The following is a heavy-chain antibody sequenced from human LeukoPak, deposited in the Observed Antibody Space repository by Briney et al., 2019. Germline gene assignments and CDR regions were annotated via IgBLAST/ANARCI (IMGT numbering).Heavy chain of an antibody. CDR2: IYPGDSDT. CDR3: ARHETGQYFDY. V-gene: IGHV5-51*01. J-gene: IGHJ4*02. D-gene: IGHD1-1*01. Sequence: GESLKISCNGSGYSFTSYWIGWVRQMPGKGLECMGIIYPGDSDTRYSPSFQGQVTISADKSISTACLQWSSLKASDTAIYDCARHETGQYFDYWGQGTLVTVSS. CDR1: GYSFTSYW.